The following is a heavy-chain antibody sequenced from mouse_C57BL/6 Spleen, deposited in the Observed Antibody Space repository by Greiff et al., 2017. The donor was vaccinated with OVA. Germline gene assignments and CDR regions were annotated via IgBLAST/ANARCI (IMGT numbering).Heavy chain of an antibody. CDR3: ARDEARGGAWFAY. CDR1: GYSITSGYF. V-gene: IGHV3-6*01. Sequence: EVQLVESGPGLVKPSQSLSLTCSVTGYSITSGYFWNWIRQFPGNKLGWMGYISYDGSNNYNPSLKNRISITRDTSKNQFFLKLNSVTTEDTATYYCARDEARGGAWFAYWGQGTLVTVSA. J-gene: IGHJ3*01. CDR2: ISYDGSN.